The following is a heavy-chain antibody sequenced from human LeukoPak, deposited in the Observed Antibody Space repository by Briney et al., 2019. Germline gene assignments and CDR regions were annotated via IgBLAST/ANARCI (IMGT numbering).Heavy chain of an antibody. CDR1: GFTFSSYW. V-gene: IGHV3-7*01. CDR2: IKQDGSEK. D-gene: IGHD2-2*01. CDR3: TRDTPLTYCSSTSCPYAFDI. Sequence: GGSLRLSCAASGFTFSSYWMSWVRQAPGKGLEWVANIKQDGSEKYYVDSVKGRFTISRDNAKNSLYLQMNSLRAEDTAVYYCTRDTPLTYCSSTSCPYAFDIWGQGTMVTVSS. J-gene: IGHJ3*02.